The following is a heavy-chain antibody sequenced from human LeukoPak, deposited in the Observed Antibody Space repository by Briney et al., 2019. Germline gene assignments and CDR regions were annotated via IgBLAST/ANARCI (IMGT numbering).Heavy chain of an antibody. V-gene: IGHV3-53*01. D-gene: IGHD6-19*01. J-gene: IGHJ4*02. CDR2: IYSGGNA. CDR3: ARDSVAGNGDF. Sequence: GGSLRLSCAASGFTVSSNYMSWVRQAPGKGLEWVSVIYSGGNAYYADSVKGRFTISRDNSKNTLYLQMNSLRAEDTAVYYCARDSVAGNGDFWGQGTLVTVSS. CDR1: GFTVSSNY.